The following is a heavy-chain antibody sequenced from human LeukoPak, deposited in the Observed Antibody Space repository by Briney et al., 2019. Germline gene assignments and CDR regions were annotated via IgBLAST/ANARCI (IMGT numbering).Heavy chain of an antibody. V-gene: IGHV4-34*01. CDR3: ARGGRTYYYDSSGYYYAY. CDR1: GGSFSGYY. J-gene: IGHJ4*02. CDR2: INHSGST. Sequence: KTSETLSLTCAVYGGSFSGYYWSWIRQPPGKGLEWIGEINHSGSTNYNPSLKSRVTISVDTSKNQFSLKLSSVTAADTAVYYCARGGRTYYYDSSGYYYAYWGQGTLVTVSS. D-gene: IGHD3-22*01.